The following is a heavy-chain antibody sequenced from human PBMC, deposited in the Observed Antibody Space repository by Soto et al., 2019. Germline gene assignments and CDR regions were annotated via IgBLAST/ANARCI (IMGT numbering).Heavy chain of an antibody. CDR1: GFSLSSSRVG. V-gene: IGHV2-5*02. D-gene: IGHD2-8*01. Sequence: QITLKESGPTLVKPTQTLTLTCTVSGFSLSSSRVGVGWIRQPPGKALEWLALIYWDDDTRYSASLKSRLTITKDASKNQVVLTMTNMDPVDTATYYCVRRKQQIVPVKPYNPFDVWGLATTVTVSS. CDR3: VRRKQQIVPVKPYNPFDV. J-gene: IGHJ6*02. CDR2: IYWDDDT.